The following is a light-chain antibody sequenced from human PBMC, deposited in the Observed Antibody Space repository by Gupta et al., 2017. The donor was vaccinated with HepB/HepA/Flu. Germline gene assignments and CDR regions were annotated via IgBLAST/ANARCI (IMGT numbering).Light chain of an antibody. CDR3: VSYAGSDTYV. Sequence: QSGLSQPRSVSGSPGQSVTISCTGAAYNIGLYNYVSWFKQRPGEVPRLLIYDVYKRPSGVPGLFSASKSGVTASLTISGLQSDDEADYHCVSYAGSDTYVFGTGTTVTVL. J-gene: IGLJ1*01. CDR1: AYNIGLYNY. CDR2: DVY. V-gene: IGLV2-11*01.